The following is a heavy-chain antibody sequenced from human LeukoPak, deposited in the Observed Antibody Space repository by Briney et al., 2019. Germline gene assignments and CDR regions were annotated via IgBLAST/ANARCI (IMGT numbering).Heavy chain of an antibody. CDR3: ARDRVLAASPYGMDV. Sequence: SETLSLTCTVSGGSISSYYWSWIRQPPGKGLEWIGYIYYSGSTNYNPSLKSRVTISVDTSKNQFSLKLSSVTAADTAVYYCARDRVLAASPYGMDVWGQGTTVTVSS. J-gene: IGHJ6*02. V-gene: IGHV4-59*12. D-gene: IGHD6-6*01. CDR2: IYYSGST. CDR1: GGSISSYY.